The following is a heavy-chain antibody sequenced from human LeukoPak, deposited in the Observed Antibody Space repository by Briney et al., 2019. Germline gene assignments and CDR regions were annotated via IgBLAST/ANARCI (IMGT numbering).Heavy chain of an antibody. Sequence: GASVKVSCKTSGHTFAGYYLHWVRQAPGQGLEWMGWINPNSGGTNYAQKFQGRVTMTRDTSISTAYMELSRLRSDDTAVYYCARGGCSGGSCYSDDYWGQGTLVTVSS. J-gene: IGHJ4*02. CDR2: INPNSGGT. D-gene: IGHD2-15*01. V-gene: IGHV1-2*02. CDR1: GHTFAGYY. CDR3: ARGGCSGGSCYSDDY.